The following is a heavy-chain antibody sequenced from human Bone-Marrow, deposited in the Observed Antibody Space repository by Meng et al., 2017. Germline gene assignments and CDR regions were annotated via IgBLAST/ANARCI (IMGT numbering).Heavy chain of an antibody. D-gene: IGHD2-21*01. Sequence: GGFLRLSCAAPGFRFRDSAIHWVRQSPGKGPEWVGRIRTKANSYAALFAPAVKGRFTVSRDDSENTAYLQMGRLRTEDTAMYFCTRRIPGTFYFDFWGQGTLVTVSS. V-gene: IGHV3-73*01. CDR2: IRTKANSYAA. CDR3: TRRIPGTFYFDF. J-gene: IGHJ4*01. CDR1: GFRFRDSA.